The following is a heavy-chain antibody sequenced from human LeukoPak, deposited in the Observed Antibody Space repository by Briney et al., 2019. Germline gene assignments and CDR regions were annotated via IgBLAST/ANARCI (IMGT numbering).Heavy chain of an antibody. Sequence: ASVKVSCKASGYTFTGYYMHWVRQAPGQGLEWMGRINPNSGGTNYAQKFQGRVTMTRDTSISTAYTELSRLRSDDTAVYYCARNQYEAGYSSGWYGNWFDPWGQGTLVTVSS. CDR1: GYTFTGYY. D-gene: IGHD6-19*01. V-gene: IGHV1-2*06. CDR2: INPNSGGT. J-gene: IGHJ5*02. CDR3: ARNQYEAGYSSGWYGNWFDP.